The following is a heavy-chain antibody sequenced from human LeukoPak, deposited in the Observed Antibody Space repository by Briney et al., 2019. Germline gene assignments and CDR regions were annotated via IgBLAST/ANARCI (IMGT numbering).Heavy chain of an antibody. CDR2: IKQDGSEK. J-gene: IGHJ6*02. CDR1: GFTFSSYW. CDR3: ASFWGSRESDWLRDGVDV. Sequence: PGGSLRLSCADSGFTFSSYWMSWVRQAPGKGLEWVANIKQDGSEKYYVDSVKGRFTISRDNAKNSLYLQMNSLSAEDTAVYYCASFWGSRESDWLRDGVDVWGQGTTVTVSS. V-gene: IGHV3-7*01. D-gene: IGHD2-21*02.